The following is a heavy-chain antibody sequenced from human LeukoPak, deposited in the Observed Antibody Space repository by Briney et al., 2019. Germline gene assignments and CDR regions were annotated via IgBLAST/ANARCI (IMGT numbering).Heavy chain of an antibody. D-gene: IGHD2-8*01. CDR3: ARDPHSHCINGVCYGSNFDY. CDR1: GFTFSSYA. Sequence: GGSLRLSCVASGFTFSSYAMSWVRQAPGKGLEWVAVISYDGSNKYYADSVKGRFTISRDNSKNTLYPQMNSLRAEDTAVYYCARDPHSHCINGVCYGSNFDYWGQGTLVTVSS. J-gene: IGHJ4*02. V-gene: IGHV3-30-3*01. CDR2: ISYDGSNK.